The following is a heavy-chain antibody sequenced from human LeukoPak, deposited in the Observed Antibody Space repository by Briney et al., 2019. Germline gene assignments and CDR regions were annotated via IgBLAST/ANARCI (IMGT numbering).Heavy chain of an antibody. Sequence: PSETLSLTCAVYGESFSGHYWSWIRQPPGKGLEWIGEINHSGSTNYKPSLKTRSTISVDTSKNQFSLKLSSVAYADTAVYHCAKGVGYNRFDDWGQGTLVTVSS. CDR2: INHSGST. D-gene: IGHD3-10*01. CDR1: GESFSGHY. J-gene: IGHJ4*02. CDR3: AKGVGYNRFDD. V-gene: IGHV4-34*01.